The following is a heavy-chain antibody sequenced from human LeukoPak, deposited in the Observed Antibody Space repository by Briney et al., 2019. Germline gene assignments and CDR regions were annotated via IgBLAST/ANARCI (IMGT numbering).Heavy chain of an antibody. CDR2: INSDGFST. J-gene: IGHJ1*01. Sequence: GSLRLSSAASGFTFSSYWMHWVRQAPGKGLVWVSRINSDGFSTSYSDSVKGRFTIPRDNAKNTLYLQMNSLRAEDTAVYYCARIHCGGDCYFNWGQGTLVSVSS. CDR3: ARIHCGGDCYFN. D-gene: IGHD2-21*02. CDR1: GFTFSSYW. V-gene: IGHV3-74*01.